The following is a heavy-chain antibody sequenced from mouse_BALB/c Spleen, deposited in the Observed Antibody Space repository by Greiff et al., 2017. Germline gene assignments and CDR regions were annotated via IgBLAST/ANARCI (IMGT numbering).Heavy chain of an antibody. J-gene: IGHJ4*01. V-gene: IGHV14-4*02. Sequence: VQLQQSGAELVRSGASVKLSCTASGFNIKDYYMHWVKQRPEQGLEWIGWIDPENGDTEYAPKFQGKATMTADTSSNTAYLQLSSLTSEDTAVYYCNDGSSFYAMDYWGQGTSVTVSS. CDR3: NDGSSFYAMDY. CDR2: IDPENGDT. D-gene: IGHD1-1*01. CDR1: GFNIKDYY.